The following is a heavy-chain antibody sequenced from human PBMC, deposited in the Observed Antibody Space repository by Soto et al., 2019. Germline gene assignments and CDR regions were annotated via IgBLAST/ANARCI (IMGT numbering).Heavy chain of an antibody. J-gene: IGHJ5*02. D-gene: IGHD6-13*01. CDR1: GFTFSSYG. CDR2: ISYDGSNK. V-gene: IGHV3-30*18. Sequence: PGGSLRLSCAASGFTFSSYGMHWVRQAPGKGLEWVAVISYDGSNKYYADSVKGRFTISRDNSKNTLYLQMNSLRAEDTAVYYCAKFQLRGYRSSWPRFDPWGQGTLVTVSS. CDR3: AKFQLRGYRSSWPRFDP.